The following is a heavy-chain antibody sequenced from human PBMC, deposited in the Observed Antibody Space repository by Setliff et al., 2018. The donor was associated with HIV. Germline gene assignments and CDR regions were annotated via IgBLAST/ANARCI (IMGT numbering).Heavy chain of an antibody. Sequence: ETLSLTCTVSGYSISSGYYWGWIRQPPGKGLEWIGSIYHSGSTYYNPSLKSRVTISVDTSKNQFPLKLSSVTAADTAVYYCARRRSSGWYHYFDYWGQGTLVTVSS. CDR1: GYSISSGYY. D-gene: IGHD6-19*01. V-gene: IGHV4-38-2*02. CDR3: ARRRSSGWYHYFDY. CDR2: IYHSGST. J-gene: IGHJ4*02.